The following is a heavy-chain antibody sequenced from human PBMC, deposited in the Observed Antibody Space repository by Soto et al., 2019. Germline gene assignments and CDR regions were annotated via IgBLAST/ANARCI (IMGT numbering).Heavy chain of an antibody. J-gene: IGHJ3*02. V-gene: IGHV1-69*13. CDR2: IIPIFGTA. CDR1: EGTFSSYA. D-gene: IGHD1-7*01. Sequence: SVKVSCKASEGTFSSYAISWVRQATGQGLEWMGGIIPIFGTANYAQKFQGRVTITADESTSTAYMELRSLRSEDTAVYYCARDKTGTTAYDFESGGQGTMVNGSS. CDR3: ARDKTGTTAYDFES.